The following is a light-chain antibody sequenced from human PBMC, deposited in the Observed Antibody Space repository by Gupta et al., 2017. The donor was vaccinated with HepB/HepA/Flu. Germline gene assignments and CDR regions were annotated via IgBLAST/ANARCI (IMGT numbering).Light chain of an antibody. Sequence: EIVLTQSPGTLSLSPGERATLACRASQSVSDSYLAWYQHKAGQAPRLLIYGASSRATAVPDRFSGSGSGTDFTLTISRLEPEDFAVYYCQQYGSSPDTFGQGTKVEIK. CDR2: GAS. V-gene: IGKV3-20*01. CDR3: QQYGSSPDT. CDR1: QSVSDSY. J-gene: IGKJ1*01.